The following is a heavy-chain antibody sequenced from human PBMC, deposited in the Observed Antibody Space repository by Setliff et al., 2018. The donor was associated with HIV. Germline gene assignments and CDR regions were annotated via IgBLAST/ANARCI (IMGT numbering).Heavy chain of an antibody. D-gene: IGHD6-19*01. CDR2: IYYTGTT. CDR3: ARDTIAVAATDYFDY. J-gene: IGHJ4*02. CDR1: GGSISSGDYY. V-gene: IGHV4-31*03. Sequence: PSETLSLTCTVSGGSISSGDYYWSWIRQPPGKGLEWIGYIYYTGTTYYNPSLQSRVSISLQTSKNQFSLKLSSVTAADTAVYYCARDTIAVAATDYFDYWGQGTLVTVSS.